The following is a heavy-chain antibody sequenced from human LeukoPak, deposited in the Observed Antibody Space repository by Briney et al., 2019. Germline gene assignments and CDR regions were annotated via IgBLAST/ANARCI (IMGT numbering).Heavy chain of an antibody. V-gene: IGHV4-4*07. CDR1: DDSISHYY. Sequence: SETLSLTCTVSDDSISHYYWSWIRQPAGKGLEWIGHIYIRGTTNYNPSLKSRVTMSVDTSKNQFSLKLSSVTAADTAVYYCARRPGDSSANAFDIWGQGTMVTVSS. D-gene: IGHD3-22*01. J-gene: IGHJ3*02. CDR2: IYIRGTT. CDR3: ARRPGDSSANAFDI.